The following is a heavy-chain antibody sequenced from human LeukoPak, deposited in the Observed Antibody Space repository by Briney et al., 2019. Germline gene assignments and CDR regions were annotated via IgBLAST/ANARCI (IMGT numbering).Heavy chain of an antibody. Sequence: GGSLRLSCAASGFTFTSYAMSWVRQTPGKGLEWVSSVSGSGDGTYYAHSVKGRFTISRDNSKKTLDLHMDSLRAEDTAIYYCAKERLGGNYGDYAVDYWGQGTMVAVSS. CDR3: AKERLGGNYGDYAVDY. D-gene: IGHD4-17*01. CDR2: VSGSGDGT. V-gene: IGHV3-23*01. J-gene: IGHJ4*02. CDR1: GFTFTSYA.